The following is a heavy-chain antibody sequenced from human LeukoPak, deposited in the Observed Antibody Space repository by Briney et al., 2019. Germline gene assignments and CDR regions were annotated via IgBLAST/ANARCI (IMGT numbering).Heavy chain of an antibody. J-gene: IGHJ5*02. Sequence: GGSLRLSCAASGFTFSGSAMHWVRQASGKGLEWVGRIRSKANSYATAYAASVKGRFTISRDDSKNTAYLQMNSLKTEDTAVYYCTRRYCSSTSCYQYNWFDPWGQGTLVTVSS. V-gene: IGHV3-73*01. CDR2: IRSKANSYAT. CDR1: GFTFSGSA. CDR3: TRRYCSSTSCYQYNWFDP. D-gene: IGHD2-2*01.